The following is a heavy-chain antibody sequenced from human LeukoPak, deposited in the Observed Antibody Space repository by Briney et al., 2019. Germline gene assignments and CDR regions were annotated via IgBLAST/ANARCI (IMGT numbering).Heavy chain of an antibody. Sequence: GGSLRLSCAASGFPFSNAWMSWVRRPPGKGLEWVGRIKSKTDGGTTDYAGPVTGRFTISRDDSKNTLFLQMNSLKIEDTAVYFCATDRSVAGTAFDYWGQGTVVTVSS. CDR1: GFPFSNAW. V-gene: IGHV3-15*01. J-gene: IGHJ4*02. CDR2: IKSKTDGGTT. CDR3: ATDRSVAGTAFDY. D-gene: IGHD6-19*01.